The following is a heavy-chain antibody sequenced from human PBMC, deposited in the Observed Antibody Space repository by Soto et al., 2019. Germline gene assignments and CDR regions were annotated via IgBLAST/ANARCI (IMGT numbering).Heavy chain of an antibody. CDR2: IYYRSKWYN. Sequence: QTLSLTCAISGDSVSSRSAAWNWIRQSPSRGLEWLGRIYYRSKWYNDYAVSVESRITIIPDTSKNHFSLQLNSVTPEDTAVYYCTRNEWVQLINWFDPWGQGTLVTVSS. J-gene: IGHJ5*02. V-gene: IGHV6-1*01. D-gene: IGHD1-26*01. CDR3: TRNEWVQLINWFDP. CDR1: GDSVSSRSAA.